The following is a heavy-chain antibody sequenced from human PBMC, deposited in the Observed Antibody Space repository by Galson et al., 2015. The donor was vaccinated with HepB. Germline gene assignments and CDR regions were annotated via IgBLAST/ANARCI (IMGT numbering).Heavy chain of an antibody. CDR3: ARDPRGDYVHGYFDY. CDR1: GFTFSSYA. V-gene: IGHV3-30-3*01. Sequence: SLRLSCAAPGFTFSSYAMHWVRQAPGKGLEWVAVISYDGSNKYYADSVKGRFTISRDNSKNTLYLQMNSLRAEDTAVYYCARDPRGDYVHGYFDYWGQGTLVTVSS. D-gene: IGHD4-17*01. J-gene: IGHJ4*02. CDR2: ISYDGSNK.